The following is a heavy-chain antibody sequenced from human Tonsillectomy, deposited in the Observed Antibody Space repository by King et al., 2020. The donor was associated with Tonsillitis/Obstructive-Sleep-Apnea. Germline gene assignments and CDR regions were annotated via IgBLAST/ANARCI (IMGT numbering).Heavy chain of an antibody. CDR3: AIGDIVVVTAIGGFYFDY. CDR1: GGSFSGYY. Sequence: HVQLQQWGAGLLKPSETLSLTCAVYGGSFSGYYWSWIRQPPGKGLEWIGEINHSGSTNYNPSLKSRVTISVDTSKNQFSLKLSSVTAADTAVYYCAIGDIVVVTAIGGFYFDYWGQGTLVTVSS. CDR2: INHSGST. V-gene: IGHV4-34*01. J-gene: IGHJ4*02. D-gene: IGHD2-21*02.